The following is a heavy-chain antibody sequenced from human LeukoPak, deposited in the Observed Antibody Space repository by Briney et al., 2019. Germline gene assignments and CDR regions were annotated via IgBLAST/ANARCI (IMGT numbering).Heavy chain of an antibody. Sequence: SVKVSCKASGGTFTHYVISWVRQAPGQGLEWMGGIAPISGTPLYSQRFQGRVTISADTSTNTAYMEMSSVTSEDTAVYYCARGVGGYCSGGSCYSGPNWFDPWGQGTLVTVSS. CDR3: ARGVGGYCSGGSCYSGPNWFDP. J-gene: IGHJ5*02. D-gene: IGHD2-15*01. CDR2: IAPISGTP. V-gene: IGHV1-69*06. CDR1: GGTFTHYV.